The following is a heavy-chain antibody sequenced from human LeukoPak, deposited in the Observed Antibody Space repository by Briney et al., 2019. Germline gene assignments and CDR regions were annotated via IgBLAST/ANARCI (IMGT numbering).Heavy chain of an antibody. J-gene: IGHJ4*02. V-gene: IGHV4-39*07. CDR3: ARDRAGTLDY. CDR2: IYYSGST. Sequence: SETLSLTCTDSGGSISSSSYYWGWIRQPPGKGLEWIGSIYYSGSTYYNPSLKSRVTISVDTSKNQFSLKLSSVTAADTAVYYCARDRAGTLDYWGQGTLVTVSS. CDR1: GGSISSSSYY. D-gene: IGHD6-19*01.